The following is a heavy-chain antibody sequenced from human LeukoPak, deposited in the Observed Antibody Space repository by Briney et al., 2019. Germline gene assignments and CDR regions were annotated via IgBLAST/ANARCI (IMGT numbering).Heavy chain of an antibody. J-gene: IGHJ4*02. CDR2: ISMNVQTT. Sequence: GGSLRLSCPASGFTFTSHVMLWVRQAPGKGLQYVSGISMNVQTTYYAGSVKGRFTISRDSSKNTVYLQMNSLTAEDTAVYYCVREGLQRRTNFDYWGQGTLVSVSS. V-gene: IGHV3-64D*06. CDR1: GFTFTSHV. D-gene: IGHD1-1*01. CDR3: VREGLQRRTNFDY.